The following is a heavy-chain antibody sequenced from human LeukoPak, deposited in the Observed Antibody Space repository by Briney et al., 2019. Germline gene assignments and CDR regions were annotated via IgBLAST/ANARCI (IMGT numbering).Heavy chain of an antibody. CDR1: GFTFSSYA. CDR2: ISGSGDRT. J-gene: IGHJ6*02. Sequence: GGSLRLSCAASGFTFSSYAMSWVRQAPGKGLEGVSAISGSGDRTYYAESVKGRFSISRDNSKNTLYLQMHSLRAEDTAVYYCGKRELWHGSGEDAWGQGTTVTVSS. V-gene: IGHV3-23*01. D-gene: IGHD3-10*01. CDR3: GKRELWHGSGEDA.